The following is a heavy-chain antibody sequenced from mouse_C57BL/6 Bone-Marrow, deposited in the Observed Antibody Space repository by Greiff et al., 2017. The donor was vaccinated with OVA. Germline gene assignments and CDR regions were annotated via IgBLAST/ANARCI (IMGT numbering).Heavy chain of an antibody. CDR1: GYTFTSYG. V-gene: IGHV1-81*01. CDR3: ARYYYGSLWYFDV. J-gene: IGHJ1*03. CDR2: IYPRSGNT. Sequence: VKLQQSGAELARPGASVKLSCKASGYTFTSYGISWVKQRTGQGLEWIGEIYPRSGNTYYNEKLKGKATLTADKSSSTAYMALRSLTSEDSAVYFCARYYYGSLWYFDVWGTGTTVTVSS. D-gene: IGHD1-1*01.